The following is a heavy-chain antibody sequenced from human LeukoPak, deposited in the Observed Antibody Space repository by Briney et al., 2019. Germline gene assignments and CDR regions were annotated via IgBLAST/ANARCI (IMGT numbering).Heavy chain of an antibody. CDR3: ARDLRSLGY. Sequence: GGSLRLSCAVSGFTFSDNYMGWVRQAPGKGLEWVSIIYRGGNAYYADSVRGRFTISRDNSENTLYLHMNDLGVEDTAVYYCARDLRSLGYWGQGTLVTVSS. CDR2: IYRGGNA. J-gene: IGHJ4*02. CDR1: GFTFSDNY. D-gene: IGHD3-10*01. V-gene: IGHV3-53*01.